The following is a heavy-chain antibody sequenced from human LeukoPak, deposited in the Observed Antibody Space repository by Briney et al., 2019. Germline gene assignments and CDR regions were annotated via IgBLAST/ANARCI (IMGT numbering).Heavy chain of an antibody. Sequence: ASVKVSCKASGYTFTSYGISWVRQAPGQGLEWMGWISAYNGNTNYAQKLQGRVTMTTDTSTSTAYMELSSLRSEDTTVYYSASAYYDFWSGYYVEDYYYYRDVWGKGTTVTVPS. CDR1: GYTFTSYG. V-gene: IGHV1-18*01. CDR3: ASAYYDFWSGYYVEDYYYYRDV. J-gene: IGHJ6*03. CDR2: ISAYNGNT. D-gene: IGHD3-3*01.